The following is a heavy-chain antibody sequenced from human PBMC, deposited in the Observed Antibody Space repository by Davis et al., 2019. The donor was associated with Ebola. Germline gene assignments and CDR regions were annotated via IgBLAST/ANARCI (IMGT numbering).Heavy chain of an antibody. Sequence: HTGGSLRLSCAASGFTFSSYWMHWVRQAPGKGLVWVSHINSDGTSTGYADSVKGRFTISRDNAKNSLYLQLNSLTVEDTAIYYCVKDIGMTWGQGTLVTVSS. J-gene: IGHJ5*02. V-gene: IGHV3-74*01. CDR2: INSDGTST. CDR3: VKDIGMT. D-gene: IGHD1-26*01. CDR1: GFTFSSYW.